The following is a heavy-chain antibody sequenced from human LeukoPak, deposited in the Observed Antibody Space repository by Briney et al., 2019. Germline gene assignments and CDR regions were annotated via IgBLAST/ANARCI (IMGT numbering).Heavy chain of an antibody. CDR2: IYYSGSA. D-gene: IGHD6-19*01. CDR3: ATVGNSGWYVGLFDN. J-gene: IGHJ4*02. Sequence: PSETLSLTCTVSGGSISSYYWSWIRQPPGKGLEWIGYIYYSGSANYNPSLKSRVTISVDTSKNQFSLKLSSVTAADTAVYYCATVGNSGWYVGLFDNWGQGTLVTVSS. CDR1: GGSISSYY. V-gene: IGHV4-59*01.